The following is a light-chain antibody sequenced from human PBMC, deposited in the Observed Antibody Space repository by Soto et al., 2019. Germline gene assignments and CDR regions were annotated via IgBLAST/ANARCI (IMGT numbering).Light chain of an antibody. J-gene: IGLJ7*01. CDR2: GNT. V-gene: IGLV1-40*01. Sequence: QSVLTQPPSVSGAPGQRVSISCTGSSTNIGAGYGVHWYQQRPGTAPKLLIVGNTIRPSGVPDRFSASKSGISASLAISGLQSEDEADYYCAAWDGSLNGAVFGGGTQLTVL. CDR3: AAWDGSLNGAV. CDR1: STNIGAGYG.